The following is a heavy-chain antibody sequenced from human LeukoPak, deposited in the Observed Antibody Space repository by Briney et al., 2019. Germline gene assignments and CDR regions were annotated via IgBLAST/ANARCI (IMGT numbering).Heavy chain of an antibody. Sequence: APVKVSCKASGYTFTSYYMHWVRQAPGQGLEWMGIINPSGGSTSYAQKFQGRVTMTRDTSTSTVYMELSSLRSEDTAVYYCARELTGPNVLQAPFDYWGQGTLVTVSS. CDR1: GYTFTSYY. CDR2: INPSGGST. CDR3: ARELTGPNVLQAPFDY. D-gene: IGHD1-14*01. V-gene: IGHV1-46*01. J-gene: IGHJ4*02.